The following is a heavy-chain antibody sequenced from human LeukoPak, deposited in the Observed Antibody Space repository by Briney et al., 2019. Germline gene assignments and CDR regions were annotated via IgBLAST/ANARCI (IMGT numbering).Heavy chain of an antibody. Sequence: PSETLSLTGTVSGYSSSSGYYGGWIPRPPGKGLEWIGSIYHSGRTYYNPSLKSRVTISVDTSKNQFSLKLSSVTAADTAVYYCARSDYGDLAAFDIWGQGTMVTVSS. D-gene: IGHD4-17*01. CDR3: ARSDYGDLAAFDI. CDR1: GYSSSSGYY. J-gene: IGHJ3*02. V-gene: IGHV4-38-2*02. CDR2: IYHSGRT.